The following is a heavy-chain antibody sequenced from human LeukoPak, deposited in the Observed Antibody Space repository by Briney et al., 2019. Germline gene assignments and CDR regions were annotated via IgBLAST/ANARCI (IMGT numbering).Heavy chain of an antibody. Sequence: GASVKVSCKASGYTFTGYYMHWVRQTPGQGLEWMGRIDPNRGGTNYAQKFQGRVTMTGDTSISAAYMELSRLRSDDTAVYYCAAFSVGATIPFDYWGQGTLVTVSS. CDR3: AAFSVGATIPFDY. CDR2: IDPNRGGT. J-gene: IGHJ4*02. D-gene: IGHD1-26*01. CDR1: GYTFTGYY. V-gene: IGHV1-2*06.